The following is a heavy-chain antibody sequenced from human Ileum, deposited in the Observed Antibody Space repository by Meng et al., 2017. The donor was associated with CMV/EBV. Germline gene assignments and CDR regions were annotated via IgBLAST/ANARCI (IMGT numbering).Heavy chain of an antibody. CDR2: MYSDGAT. Sequence: GESLKISCAASGFVVNSNYMNWVRQAPGKGLEWVSVMYSDGATYYADSVRGRFTISRDNSKNTLYLQMNSLRAEDTAVYYCAKDRRIAVAGHFDYWGQGTRVT. J-gene: IGHJ4*02. CDR1: GFVVNSNY. V-gene: IGHV3-53*01. CDR3: AKDRRIAVAGHFDY. D-gene: IGHD6-19*01.